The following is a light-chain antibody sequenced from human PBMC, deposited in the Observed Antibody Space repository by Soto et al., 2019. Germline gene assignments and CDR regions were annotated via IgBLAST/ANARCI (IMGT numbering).Light chain of an antibody. V-gene: IGLV3-25*03. CDR1: ALPKQY. Sequence: SYELTQPPSVSVSPGQTARITCSGDALPKQYAYWYQQKPGQAPVLVIYKDSERPSGIPGRFSGSSSGTTVTLTISGVQAEDEADYYCQSADSSGPYVVFGGGTKLTVL. J-gene: IGLJ2*01. CDR3: QSADSSGPYVV. CDR2: KDS.